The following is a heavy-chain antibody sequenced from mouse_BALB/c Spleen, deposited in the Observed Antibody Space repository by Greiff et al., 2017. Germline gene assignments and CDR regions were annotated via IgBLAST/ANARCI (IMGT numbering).Heavy chain of an antibody. CDR3: ARARQLELYYAMDY. CDR1: GFSLTSYG. D-gene: IGHD3-2*01. Sequence: VQLQESGPGLVAPSQSLSITCTVSGFSLTSYGVHWVRQPPGKGLEWLGVIWAGGSTNYNSALMSRLSISKDNSKSQVFLKMNSLQTDDTAMYYCARARQLELYYAMDYWGQGTSVTVSS. J-gene: IGHJ4*01. CDR2: IWAGGST. V-gene: IGHV2-9*02.